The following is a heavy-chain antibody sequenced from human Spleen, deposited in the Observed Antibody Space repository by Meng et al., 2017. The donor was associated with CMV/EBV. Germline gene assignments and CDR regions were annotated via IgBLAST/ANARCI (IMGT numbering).Heavy chain of an antibody. CDR1: AFTFSSYS. J-gene: IGHJ2*01. CDR2: ISSSSNYI. CDR3: ARDPRDLGDRNWYFDL. Sequence: AFTFSSYSMHWVRQTPAKGLEWVSSISSSSNYIYYSDSVRGRFTISRDNAKKSLYLEMNSLTVEDMAVYYCARDPRDLGDRNWYFDLWGRGTLVTVSS. V-gene: IGHV3-21*01. D-gene: IGHD2-21*01.